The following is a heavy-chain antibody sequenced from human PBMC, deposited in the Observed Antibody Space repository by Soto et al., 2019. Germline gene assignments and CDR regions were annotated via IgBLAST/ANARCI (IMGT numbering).Heavy chain of an antibody. CDR3: ARSTGLIGNPVDV. J-gene: IGHJ6*04. D-gene: IGHD1-1*01. Sequence: KASETLSLTCTVSGGSISSGGYYWSWIRQHPGKGLEWIGYIYYSGSTYYNPSLKSRVTISVDTSKNQFSLKLSSVTAADTAVYYCARSTGLIGNPVDVWGKGTTVTVSS. CDR1: GGSISSGGYY. V-gene: IGHV4-31*03. CDR2: IYYSGST.